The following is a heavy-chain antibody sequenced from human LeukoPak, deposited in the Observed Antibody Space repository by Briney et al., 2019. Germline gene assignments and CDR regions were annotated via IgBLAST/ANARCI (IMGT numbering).Heavy chain of an antibody. CDR2: IFSGGST. D-gene: IGHD6-6*01. J-gene: IGHJ4*02. CDR1: GFTVSSNY. V-gene: IGHV3-53*01. Sequence: GGSLRLSCAASGFTVSSNYMSWVRQAPGKGLEWVSVIFSGGSTYYADSVKGRFTISRDNSRHTLSLQMNGLRADDTAVYYCAKGSAAARPYYFDSWGQGTLVAVSS. CDR3: AKGSAAARPYYFDS.